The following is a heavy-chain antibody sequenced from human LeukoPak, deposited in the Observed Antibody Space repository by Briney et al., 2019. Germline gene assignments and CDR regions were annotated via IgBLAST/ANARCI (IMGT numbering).Heavy chain of an antibody. Sequence: PGGSLRLSCAASGFTFSNYSMNWVRQAPGKGLEWVSSISSSSSYIYYADSVKGRFTISRDNAKNSLYLQMNSLRAEDTAVYYCARDLNYYDSSGSNYWGQGTLVTVSS. CDR2: ISSSSSYI. CDR1: GFTFSNYS. V-gene: IGHV3-21*01. CDR3: ARDLNYYDSSGSNY. D-gene: IGHD3-22*01. J-gene: IGHJ4*02.